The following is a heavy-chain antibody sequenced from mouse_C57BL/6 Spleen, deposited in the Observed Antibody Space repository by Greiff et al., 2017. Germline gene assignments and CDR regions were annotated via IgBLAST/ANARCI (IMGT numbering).Heavy chain of an antibody. CDR3: ARGYYGSSPYCYFDV. CDR1: GYTFTDYY. D-gene: IGHD1-1*01. V-gene: IGHV1-19*01. CDR2: INPYNGGT. J-gene: IGHJ1*03. Sequence: VQLQQSGPVLVKPGASVKMSCKASGYTFTDYYMNWVKQSHGKSLEWIGVINPYNGGTSYNQKFKGKATLTVDKSSSTAYMELNSLTSEDSAVYYCARGYYGSSPYCYFDVWGKGTTVTVSS.